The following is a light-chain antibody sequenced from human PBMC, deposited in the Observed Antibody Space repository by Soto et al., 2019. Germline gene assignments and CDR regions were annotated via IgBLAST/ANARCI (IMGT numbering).Light chain of an antibody. CDR1: QSLLHSNGYTY. J-gene: IGKJ1*01. CDR3: MRALQTPKT. Sequence: DIVLTQSPLSLTVTPGEPASISCRSSQSLLHSNGYTYLDWYLQKPGQSPQLLIYLGSNRASGVPGRCSGSRSGTDFTLKISRVEAEDVGVYYCMRALQTPKTFGQGTKVEIK. V-gene: IGKV2-28*01. CDR2: LGS.